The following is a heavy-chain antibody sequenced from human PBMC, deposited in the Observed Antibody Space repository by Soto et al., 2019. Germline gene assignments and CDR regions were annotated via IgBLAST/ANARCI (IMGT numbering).Heavy chain of an antibody. CDR2: ITGSGGST. V-gene: IGHV3-23*01. D-gene: IGHD4-17*01. CDR3: AKDRYGDYGGIDY. CDR1: GFTFSNYA. J-gene: IGHJ4*02. Sequence: PGGSLRLSCAASGFTFSNYAMTWVRQAPGKGLEWVSVITGSGGSTYYADSVKGRFTISRDTSKNTLFLQMNSLRAEDTAVYYCAKDRYGDYGGIDYWGQGTMVTAPQ.